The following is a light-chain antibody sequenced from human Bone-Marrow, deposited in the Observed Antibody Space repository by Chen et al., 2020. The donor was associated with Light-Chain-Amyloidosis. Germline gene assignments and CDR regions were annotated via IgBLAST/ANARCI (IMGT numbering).Light chain of an antibody. CDR1: QTFSSNY. CDR2: GAS. V-gene: IGKV3-20*01. J-gene: IGKJ1*01. CDR3: QQYDTPPRT. Sequence: ELVLTQSPAPLSLSPGDRATLSCSASQTFSSNYLAWFQHKPGQAPRLLIYGASGRAPGIPDRFRGSGSGTDFTLTISRLEPEDFAVYYCQQYDTPPRTFGHGTKVEI.